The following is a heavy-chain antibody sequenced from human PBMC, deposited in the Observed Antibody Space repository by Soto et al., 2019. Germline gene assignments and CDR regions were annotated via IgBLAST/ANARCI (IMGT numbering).Heavy chain of an antibody. CDR3: ARPDRIAVAIDY. CDR2: IYYSGST. CDR1: GGSISSSSYY. Sequence: PSETLSLTCTVSGGSISSSSYYWGWIRQPPGKGLEWIGSIYYSGSTYYNPFLKSRVTISVDTSKNQFSLKLSSVTAADAAVYYCARPDRIAVAIDYWGQGTLVTVSS. V-gene: IGHV4-39*01. J-gene: IGHJ4*02. D-gene: IGHD6-19*01.